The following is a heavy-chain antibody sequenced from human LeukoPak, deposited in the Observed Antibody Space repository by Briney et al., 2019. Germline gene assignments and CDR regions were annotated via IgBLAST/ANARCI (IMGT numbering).Heavy chain of an antibody. CDR3: ARERGLTYYYGSGSYYSAFDI. V-gene: IGHV3-48*04. CDR2: ISGSSSTI. Sequence: GGSLRLSCAASGFTFSSYSMNWVRQAPGKGLEWVSYISGSSSTIYYADSVKGRFTISRDNAKNSLYLQMNSLRAEDTAVYYCARERGLTYYYGSGSYYSAFDIWGQGTMVTVSS. D-gene: IGHD3-10*01. CDR1: GFTFSSYS. J-gene: IGHJ3*02.